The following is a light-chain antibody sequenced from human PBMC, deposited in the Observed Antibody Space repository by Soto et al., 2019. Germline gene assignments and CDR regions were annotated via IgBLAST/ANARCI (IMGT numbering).Light chain of an antibody. CDR1: HNIERW. V-gene: IGKV1-5*02. J-gene: IGKJ2*01. CDR3: PQLDISRK. Sequence: TETTSPVAASVVDSVTIICRPSHNIERWMAWYQQRQGKAPSLLIFDASTLHSGVPSRFSASGSGTDFTLTSSSLQPDDYATYYCPQLDISRKFGQGARWIS. CDR2: DAS.